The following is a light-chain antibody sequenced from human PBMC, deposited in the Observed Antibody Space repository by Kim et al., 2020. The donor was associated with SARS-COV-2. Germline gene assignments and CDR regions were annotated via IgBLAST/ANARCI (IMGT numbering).Light chain of an antibody. CDR2: YDS. V-gene: IGLV3-21*04. Sequence: SYELTQPPSVSVAPGKTARITCGGNNIGSKSVHWYQQKPGQAPVLVIYYDSDRPSGIPERFSGSNSGNTATLTISRVEAGDEADYYCHLWDSSSDHVVFGGGSQLTVL. CDR3: HLWDSSSDHVV. J-gene: IGLJ2*01. CDR1: NIGSKS.